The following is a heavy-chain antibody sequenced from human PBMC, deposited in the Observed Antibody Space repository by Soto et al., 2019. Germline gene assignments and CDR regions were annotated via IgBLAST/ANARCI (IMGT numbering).Heavy chain of an antibody. Sequence: QVQVVQSGAEVKKPGSSVKVSCKVSGGIFTNNAISWVRQAPGQGLEWLGGVIPLFDTAYYAQIFRGRLRLSAYGATTTAYMELSGLTSADTAVYFCATGGHNDGYNFYHGMDVWGQGTTVTVS. CDR2: VIPLFDTA. V-gene: IGHV1-69*01. J-gene: IGHJ6*02. D-gene: IGHD5-18*01. CDR3: ATGGHNDGYNFYHGMDV. CDR1: GGIFTNNA.